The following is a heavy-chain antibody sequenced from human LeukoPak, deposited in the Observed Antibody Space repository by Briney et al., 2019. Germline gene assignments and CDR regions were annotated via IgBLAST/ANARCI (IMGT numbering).Heavy chain of an antibody. CDR2: ISTGGSYI. V-gene: IGHV3-21*01. J-gene: IGHJ5*02. D-gene: IGHD3-10*01. CDR3: ARALPVRDALVRGVMDWFDP. Sequence: KARGSLRLSCAASGFTFSTYNMNWVRQAPGKGLEWVSSISTGGSYIYYADSVKGRFTMSRDNAKNSLYLQMNSLTVEDTAVYYCARALPVRDALVRGVMDWFDPWGQGTLVSVSP. CDR1: GFTFSTYN.